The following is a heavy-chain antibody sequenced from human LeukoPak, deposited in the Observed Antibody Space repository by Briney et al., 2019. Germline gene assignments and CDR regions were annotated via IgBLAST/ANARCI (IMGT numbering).Heavy chain of an antibody. CDR2: IIPIFGTA. V-gene: IGHV1-69*05. CDR3: ARGGELYYDSSGYPLDY. J-gene: IGHJ4*02. CDR1: GGTFSSYA. D-gene: IGHD3-22*01. Sequence: GASVKVSCKASGGTFSSYAISWVRQAPGQGLEWMGGIIPIFGTANYAQKFQGRVTITTDESTSTAYMELSSLRSEDTAVYYCARGGELYYDSSGYPLDYWGQGTLVTVSS.